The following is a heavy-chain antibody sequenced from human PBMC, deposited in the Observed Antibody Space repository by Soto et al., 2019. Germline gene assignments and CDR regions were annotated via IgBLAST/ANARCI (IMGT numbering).Heavy chain of an antibody. CDR1: GFTFTNYG. CDR3: VKDGSSGWPYYYGLDV. V-gene: IGHV3-30*18. Sequence: QVQLVESGGGVVQPGRSLRLSCAASGFTFTNYGMHWVRQAPGKGLEWVAVLSYDGTNKYYADSVKGRFTISRDNSKNTLYLQMSSLRVEDTAVYYCVKDGSSGWPYYYGLDVWGQATTVTVSS. D-gene: IGHD6-19*01. J-gene: IGHJ6*02. CDR2: LSYDGTNK.